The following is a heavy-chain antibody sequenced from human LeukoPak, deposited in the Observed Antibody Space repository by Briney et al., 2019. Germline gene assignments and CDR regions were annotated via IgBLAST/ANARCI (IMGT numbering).Heavy chain of an antibody. Sequence: SETLSLTCTVSGGSISSSSYYWGWISQPPGKGLEWIGSIYYSGSTYYNPSLKSRVTISVDTSKNQFSLKLSSVTAADTAVYYCARTAIAAAGFDPWGQGTLVTVSS. V-gene: IGHV4-39*01. CDR3: ARTAIAAAGFDP. D-gene: IGHD6-13*01. CDR2: IYYSGST. CDR1: GGSISSSSYY. J-gene: IGHJ5*02.